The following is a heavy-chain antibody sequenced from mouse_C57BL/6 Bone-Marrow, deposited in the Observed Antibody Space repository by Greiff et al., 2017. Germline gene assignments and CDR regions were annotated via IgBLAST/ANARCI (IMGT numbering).Heavy chain of an antibody. D-gene: IGHD1-1*01. CDR2: IYPRDGST. CDR3: ARDYGSSYWYFDV. V-gene: IGHV1-85*01. J-gene: IGHJ1*03. Sequence: QVQLQQSGPELVKPGASVKLSCKASGYTFTSYDINWVKQRPGQGLEWIGWIYPRDGSTKYNEKFKGKATWTVDTSSSTAYMELHSLTSEDSAVYFCARDYGSSYWYFDVWGTGTTVTVSS. CDR1: GYTFTSYD.